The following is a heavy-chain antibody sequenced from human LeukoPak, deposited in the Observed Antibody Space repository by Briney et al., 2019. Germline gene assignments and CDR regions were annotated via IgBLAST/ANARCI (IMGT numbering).Heavy chain of an antibody. CDR3: ARLTYDTTDY. J-gene: IGHJ4*02. V-gene: IGHV4-38-2*02. CDR2: VYHSGPT. D-gene: IGHD3-16*01. Sequence: SETLSLTCTVSGFSISSGYHWGWIRQPPGKGLNWIGSVYHSGPTYYNPSLKSRVTISVDTSRNQVSLNLKSVTAADTAVYYCARLTYDTTDYWGQGTLVTVSS. CDR1: GFSISSGYH.